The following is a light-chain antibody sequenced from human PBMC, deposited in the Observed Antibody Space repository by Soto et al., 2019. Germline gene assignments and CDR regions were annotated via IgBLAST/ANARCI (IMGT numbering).Light chain of an antibody. CDR3: QTWGTGIRV. Sequence: QAVVTQSPSASASLGASVKLTCTLSSGHSRYAIAWHQQQPEKGPQYLMKVDSDGSHSKGDGIPDRFSGSSSGAERYLTISSLQSEDEADYYCQTWGTGIRVFGGGTKLNVL. V-gene: IGLV4-69*01. CDR2: VDSDGSH. CDR1: SGHSRYA. J-gene: IGLJ3*02.